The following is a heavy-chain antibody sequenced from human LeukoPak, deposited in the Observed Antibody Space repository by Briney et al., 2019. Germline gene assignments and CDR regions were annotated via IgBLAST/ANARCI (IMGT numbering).Heavy chain of an antibody. CDR2: INTYIGNT. V-gene: IGHV1-18*01. Sequence: ASVKVSCKASGYTFTSHGISWVRQAPGQGLEWMGWINTYIGNTNYAQKFQDRVTVTTDTSTSTAYMELRSLRSDDTAVYYCARDIYYDSRGYYPHWGQGTLVTVSS. J-gene: IGHJ4*02. CDR3: ARDIYYDSRGYYPH. D-gene: IGHD3-22*01. CDR1: GYTFTSHG.